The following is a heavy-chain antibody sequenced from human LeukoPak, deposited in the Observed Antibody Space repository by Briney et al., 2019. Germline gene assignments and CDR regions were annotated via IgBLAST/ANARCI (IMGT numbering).Heavy chain of an antibody. CDR1: GFTFSSYS. CDR3: AICGYTYGTNPFDY. J-gene: IGHJ4*02. Sequence: GGSLRLSCAASGFTFSSYSMSWVRQAPGKGLEWVSTITSGGNTYYADSVKGRFTISRDNSKNTLYLQMNFLRAEDTALYYCAICGYTYGTNPFDYWGQGTLVTVSS. D-gene: IGHD5-18*01. V-gene: IGHV3-23*01. CDR2: ITSGGNT.